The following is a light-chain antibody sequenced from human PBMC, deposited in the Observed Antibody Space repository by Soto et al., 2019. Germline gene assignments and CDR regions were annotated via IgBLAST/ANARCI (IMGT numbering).Light chain of an antibody. CDR2: DAS. V-gene: IGKV1-5*01. Sequence: DIQMTQSPSTLSASVGDRVTITCRASQFISSRLAWYQQKPGKAPKLLIFDASSLESGVPSRFSGSGSGTEFTLTISSLQPDDFASYYCQEFSSYAGGTFGQGTKVDTK. CDR3: QEFSSYAGGT. CDR1: QFISSR. J-gene: IGKJ1*01.